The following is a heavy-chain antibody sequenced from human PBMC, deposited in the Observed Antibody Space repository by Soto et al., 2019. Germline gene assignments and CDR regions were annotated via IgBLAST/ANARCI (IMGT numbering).Heavy chain of an antibody. J-gene: IGHJ6*02. CDR1: GFTFSSYA. V-gene: IGHV3-23*01. CDR3: AKDQGYGDYGNYYYYGMDV. Sequence: PGGSLRLSCAASGFTFSSYAMSWVRQAPGKGLEWVSAISGSGGSTYYADSVKGRFTISRDNSKNTLYLQMNSLRAEDTAVYYCAKDQGYGDYGNYYYYGMDVWGQGTTVTVSS. CDR2: ISGSGGST. D-gene: IGHD4-17*01.